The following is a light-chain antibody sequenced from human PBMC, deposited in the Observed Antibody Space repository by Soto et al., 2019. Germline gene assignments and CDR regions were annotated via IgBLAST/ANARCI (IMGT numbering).Light chain of an antibody. V-gene: IGLV2-14*01. Sequence: QSALTQPASVSGSPGQSITISCTGTNNDVGGHMYVSWYQHQAGKVPKLIIYEIDNRPSGVSDRFSGSKSGNTASLTISGLQAEDEVAYYCSAYRRGIIVFGGGTQLTVL. CDR1: NNDVGGHMY. CDR2: EID. CDR3: SAYRRGIIV. J-gene: IGLJ2*01.